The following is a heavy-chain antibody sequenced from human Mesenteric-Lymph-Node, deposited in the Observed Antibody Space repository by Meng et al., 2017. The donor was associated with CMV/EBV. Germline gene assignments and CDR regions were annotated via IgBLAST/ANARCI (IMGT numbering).Heavy chain of an antibody. CDR3: ARRAERNWFDP. Sequence: ISCKGSEYSFSSQWIGWVRQMPGKGLEWMGIIYPDDSDIIYSPSFQGQVTISVDKSISTAYLQWSSLKASDSGMYYCARRAERNWFDPWGQGTLVTVSS. CDR2: IYPDDSDI. CDR1: EYSFSSQW. J-gene: IGHJ5*02. V-gene: IGHV5-51*01.